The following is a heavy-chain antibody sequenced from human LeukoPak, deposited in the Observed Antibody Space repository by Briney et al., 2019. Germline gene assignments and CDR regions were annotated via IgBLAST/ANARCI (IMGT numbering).Heavy chain of an antibody. V-gene: IGHV3-30*18. Sequence: GRSLRLSCAASGFTFSTYGMHWVRQAPGKGLEWVAVISYDGTNKYYADSVKGRFTISRDNSKNTLYLQMNSLRAEDTAVYYCAKVARGYSENGFLDYWGQGTLVTVSS. J-gene: IGHJ4*02. CDR3: AKVARGYSENGFLDY. CDR2: ISYDGTNK. CDR1: GFTFSTYG. D-gene: IGHD5-12*01.